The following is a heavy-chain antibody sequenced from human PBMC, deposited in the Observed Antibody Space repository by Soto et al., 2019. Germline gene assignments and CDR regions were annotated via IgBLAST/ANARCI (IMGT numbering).Heavy chain of an antibody. V-gene: IGHV3-9*01. D-gene: IGHD2-2*01. CDR2: ISWNSGSI. Sequence: EVQLVESGGGLVQPGRSLRLSCAASGFTFDDYAMHWVRQAPGKGLEWVSGISWNSGSIGYADSVKGRFTLSRDNAKNSLYLQMNSLSAEDTALYYWAKVGPGRYCSSTSCYARSFDIWGQGTMVTVSS. J-gene: IGHJ3*02. CDR3: AKVGPGRYCSSTSCYARSFDI. CDR1: GFTFDDYA.